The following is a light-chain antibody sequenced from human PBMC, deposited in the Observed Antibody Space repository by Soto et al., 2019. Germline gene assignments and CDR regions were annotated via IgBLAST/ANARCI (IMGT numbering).Light chain of an antibody. CDR1: SSDVGSYNL. CDR2: EGT. Sequence: QSALTQPASVSASPGQSITIPCTGTSSDVGSYNLVSWFQQHPGKVPKLLIYEGTKRPSGISDRFSGSKSGTTASLTISGLLAEDEAHYYCYSYAGENLYVFGTGTKVTVL. CDR3: YSYAGENLYV. V-gene: IGLV2-23*01. J-gene: IGLJ1*01.